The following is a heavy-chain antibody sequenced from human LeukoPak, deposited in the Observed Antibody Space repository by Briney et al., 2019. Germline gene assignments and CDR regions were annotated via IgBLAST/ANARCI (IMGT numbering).Heavy chain of an antibody. J-gene: IGHJ4*02. CDR1: GFTFSSYW. Sequence: GGSLRLSCAASGFTFSSYWMRWVGQAPGKGLVWVSHINSDGSSTSYADSVKGRFTISRDNAKNTLYLQMNSLRAEDTAVYYCARFRGGGYYDGWGQGTLVTVSS. CDR2: INSDGSST. CDR3: ARFRGGGYYDG. V-gene: IGHV3-74*01. D-gene: IGHD3-22*01.